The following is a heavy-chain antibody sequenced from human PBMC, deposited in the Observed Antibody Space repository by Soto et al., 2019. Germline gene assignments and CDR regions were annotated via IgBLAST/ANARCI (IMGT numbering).Heavy chain of an antibody. J-gene: IGHJ4*02. D-gene: IGHD3-10*01. Sequence: GGSLRLSCAASGFTFSSYAMSWVRQVPGKGLEWLSAISNNGGRTYYADSVKGRFTISRDNSKNTVILQMSSPSVEDTAIYYCAKEVTTYGYFDFWGRGTLVTVSS. CDR1: GFTFSSYA. CDR2: ISNNGGRT. V-gene: IGHV3-23*01. CDR3: AKEVTTYGYFDF.